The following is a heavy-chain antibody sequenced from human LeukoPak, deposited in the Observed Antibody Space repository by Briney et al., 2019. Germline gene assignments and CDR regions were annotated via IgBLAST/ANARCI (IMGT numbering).Heavy chain of an antibody. J-gene: IGHJ4*02. Sequence: QAGGSLRLSCAASGFTFSSYGMYWVRQAPGKGLEWVAIISHDGSNKYYAGSVKGRFTISRDNSKNTLYLQMNSLGAEDTAVYYCAREESGISIFGVVIFWGQGTLVTVSS. CDR1: GFTFSSYG. CDR2: ISHDGSNK. D-gene: IGHD3-3*01. CDR3: AREESGISIFGVVIF. V-gene: IGHV3-30*19.